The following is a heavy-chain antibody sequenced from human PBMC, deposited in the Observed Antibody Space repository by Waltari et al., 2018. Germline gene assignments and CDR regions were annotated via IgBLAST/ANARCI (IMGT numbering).Heavy chain of an antibody. D-gene: IGHD2-2*01. Sequence: QVQLVQSGAEVKKPGSSVKVSCKASGGTFSSYAISWVRQAPGPGLEWMGGIIPIFGTANYAQKFQGRVTITADESTSTAYMELSSLRSEDTAVYYCARGGCSSTSCYPPYYYYGMDVWGQGTTVTVSS. CDR3: ARGGCSSTSCYPPYYYYGMDV. CDR2: IIPIFGTA. J-gene: IGHJ6*02. CDR1: GGTFSSYA. V-gene: IGHV1-69*01.